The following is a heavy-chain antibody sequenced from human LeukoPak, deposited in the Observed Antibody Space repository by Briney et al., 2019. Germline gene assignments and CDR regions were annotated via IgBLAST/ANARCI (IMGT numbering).Heavy chain of an antibody. J-gene: IGHJ4*02. V-gene: IGHV3-23*01. Sequence: GGSLRLSCAASGFTFSNYAMSWVRQAPGKGLEWVSGISGSGGSTYYEDSVKGRFTISRDNSKNTLYLQMNSLRAEDTAVYYCAKYWCYGSGSYIVVYWGQGALVTVS. CDR1: GFTFSNYA. CDR2: ISGSGGST. CDR3: AKYWCYGSGSYIVVY. D-gene: IGHD3-10*01.